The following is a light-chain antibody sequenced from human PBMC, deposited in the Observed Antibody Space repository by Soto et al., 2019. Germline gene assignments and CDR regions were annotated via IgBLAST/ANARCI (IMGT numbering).Light chain of an antibody. CDR3: RSYTSISTLV. Sequence: QSALTQPASVSGSPGQSITISCTGTSSDVGGYNYVSWYQQHPGKAPKLMIYDVSNRPSGVSNRFSGSTSGNTASLTISGLQADDEADYYCRSYTSISTLVFGGGTKLTVL. V-gene: IGLV2-14*01. CDR1: SSDVGGYNY. J-gene: IGLJ2*01. CDR2: DVS.